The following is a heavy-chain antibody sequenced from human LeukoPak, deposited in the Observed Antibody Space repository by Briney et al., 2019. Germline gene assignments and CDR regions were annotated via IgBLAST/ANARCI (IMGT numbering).Heavy chain of an antibody. J-gene: IGHJ1*01. CDR1: GGSISSSSYY. D-gene: IGHD2-2*01. CDR2: IYYSGST. CDR3: ARSPVRVVPAATNFQH. V-gene: IGHV4-39*07. Sequence: SETLSLTCTVSGGSISSSSYYWGWIRQPPGKGLEWIGSIYYSGSTYYNPSLKSRVTISVDTSKNQFSLKLSSVTAADTAVYYCARSPVRVVPAATNFQHWGQGTLVTVSP.